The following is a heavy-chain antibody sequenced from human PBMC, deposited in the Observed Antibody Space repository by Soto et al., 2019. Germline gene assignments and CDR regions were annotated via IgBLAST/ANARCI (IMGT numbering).Heavy chain of an antibody. J-gene: IGHJ4*02. Sequence: GGSLRLSCAASGFTFSNYWMYWVRQAPGKGLVWVSRVNNDGTDTTHADSVKGRFTISRDNSKNTLYLQMNSLRAEDTAVYYCAKGGSSIAAAASAYWGQGTLVTVSS. V-gene: IGHV3-74*03. D-gene: IGHD6-13*01. CDR1: GFTFSNYW. CDR3: AKGGSSIAAAASAY. CDR2: VNNDGTDT.